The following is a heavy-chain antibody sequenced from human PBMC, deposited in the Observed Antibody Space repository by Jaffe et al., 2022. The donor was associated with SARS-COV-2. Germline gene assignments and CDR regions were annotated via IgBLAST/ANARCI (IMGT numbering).Heavy chain of an antibody. V-gene: IGHV4-31*03. CDR2: IYYSGST. CDR1: GGSISSGGYY. D-gene: IGHD3-10*01. CDR3: ARGPYGSGSPWSLYYYYGMDV. J-gene: IGHJ6*02. Sequence: QVQLQESGPGLVKPSQTLSLTCTVSGGSISSGGYYWSWIRQHPGKGLEWIGYIYYSGSTYYNPSLKSRVTISVDTSKNQFSLKLSSVTAADTAVYYCARGPYGSGSPWSLYYYYGMDVWGQGTTVTVSS.